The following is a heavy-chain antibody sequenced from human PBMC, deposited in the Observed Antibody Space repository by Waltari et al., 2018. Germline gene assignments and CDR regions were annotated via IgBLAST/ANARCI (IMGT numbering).Heavy chain of an antibody. D-gene: IGHD3-9*01. J-gene: IGHJ6*02. CDR3: AKGLQYYDILTGYYTRYYYYGMDV. V-gene: IGHV3-23*01. CDR1: GFTFSSYA. CDR2: ISGSGGST. Sequence: EVQLLESGGGLVQPGGSLRLSCAASGFTFSSYAMSWVRQAPGKGLEWVSAISGSGGSTYYADSVKARYTISRENSKNTLYRKMNSRTAEDTAVYYCAKGLQYYDILTGYYTRYYYYGMDVWGQGTTVTVSS.